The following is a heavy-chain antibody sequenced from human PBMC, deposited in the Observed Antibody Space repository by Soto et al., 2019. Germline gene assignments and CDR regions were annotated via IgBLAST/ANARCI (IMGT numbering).Heavy chain of an antibody. V-gene: IGHV3-30-3*01. D-gene: IGHD3-3*01. CDR2: ISYDGSNK. CDR1: GFTFSSYA. J-gene: IGHJ6*02. Sequence: QVQLVESGGGVVQPGRSLRLSCAASGFTFSSYAMHWVRQAPGKGLEWVAVISYDGSNKYYADSVKGRFTISRDNSKNTLYLQMNSLRAEDTAVYYCARALRFLELLSPEATSGGMDVWGQGTTVTVSS. CDR3: ARALRFLELLSPEATSGGMDV.